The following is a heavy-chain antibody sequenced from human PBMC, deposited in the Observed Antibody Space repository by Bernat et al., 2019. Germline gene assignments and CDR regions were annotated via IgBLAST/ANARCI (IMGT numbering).Heavy chain of an antibody. V-gene: IGHV3-23*01. J-gene: IGHJ3*02. CDR2: ISGSGGST. CDR3: AKGRAGRLKLRMNDGFDI. Sequence: EVQLLESGGGLVQPGGSLRLSCAASGFTFSSYAMSWVRQAPGKGLEWVSAISGSGGSTYYADSVKGRFTISRDNSKNTLYLQMNSLGAEDTAVYYCAKGRAGRLKLRMNDGFDIWGQGTMVTVSS. CDR1: GFTFSSYA. D-gene: IGHD5-24*01.